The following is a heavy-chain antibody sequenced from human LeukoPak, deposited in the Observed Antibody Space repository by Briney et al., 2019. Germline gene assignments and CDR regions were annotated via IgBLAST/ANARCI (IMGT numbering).Heavy chain of an antibody. Sequence: GGSLRLSCAASGFTFSSYWMSWVRQAPGKGLEWVANIKQDGSEKYYVDSVKGRFTISRDNAKNSLYLQMNSPRAEDTAVYYCARSVSAGALRYFDWLLSDLPYMDVWGKGTTVTVSS. CDR1: GFTFSSYW. CDR2: IKQDGSEK. V-gene: IGHV3-7*01. CDR3: ARSVSAGALRYFDWLLSDLPYMDV. J-gene: IGHJ6*03. D-gene: IGHD3-9*01.